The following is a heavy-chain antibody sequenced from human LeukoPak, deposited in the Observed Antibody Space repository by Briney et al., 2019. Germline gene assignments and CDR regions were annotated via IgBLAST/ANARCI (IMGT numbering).Heavy chain of an antibody. Sequence: GASVKVSCKASGGTFSSYAISWVRQAPGQGLEWMGRIIPIFGTANYAQKFQGRVTITTDESTSTAYMELSSLRSEDTAVYYCARDLIYDYVWGSYRQQLYYFDYWGQGTQVTVSS. CDR2: IIPIFGTA. CDR1: GGTFSSYA. V-gene: IGHV1-69*05. J-gene: IGHJ4*02. D-gene: IGHD3-16*02. CDR3: ARDLIYDYVWGSYRQQLYYFDY.